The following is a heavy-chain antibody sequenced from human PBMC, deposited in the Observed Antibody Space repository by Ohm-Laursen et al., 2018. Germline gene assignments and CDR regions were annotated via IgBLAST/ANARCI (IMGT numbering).Heavy chain of an antibody. V-gene: IGHV4-28*01. CDR3: ARHKYTVTTLDY. Sequence: SDTLSLTCGVSGYSISSSNWWGWIRQPPGKGLEWIGYLYYSGSTYYNPSLKSRVTISVDTSKNQFSLKLSSVTAADTAVYYCARHKYTVTTLDYWGQGTLVTVSS. D-gene: IGHD4-17*01. CDR1: GYSISSSNW. CDR2: LYYSGST. J-gene: IGHJ4*02.